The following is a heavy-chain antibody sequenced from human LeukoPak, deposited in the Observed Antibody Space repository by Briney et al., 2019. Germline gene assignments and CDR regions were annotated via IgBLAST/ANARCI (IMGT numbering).Heavy chain of an antibody. D-gene: IGHD6-13*01. J-gene: IGHJ4*02. CDR3: AKGERFIAAAGLDY. V-gene: IGHV3-23*01. CDR1: GFTFSSYA. Sequence: PGGSLTLSCAVSGFTFSSYAMSWVRQAPGKGLGWVSAISGSGGSTYYADSVKGRFTISRDNSKNTLYLQMNSLRAEDTAVYYCAKGERFIAAAGLDYCGQGTLVTVSS. CDR2: ISGSGGST.